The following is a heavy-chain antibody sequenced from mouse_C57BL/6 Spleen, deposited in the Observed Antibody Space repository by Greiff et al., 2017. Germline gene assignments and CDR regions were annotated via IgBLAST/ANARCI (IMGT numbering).Heavy chain of an antibody. Sequence: DVKLVESGGGLVKPGGSLKLSCAASGFTFSDYGMHWVRQAPEKGLEWVAYISSGSSTIYYADTVKGRFTISRDNAKNTLFLQMTSLRSEDTAMYYCARSLYYGSSDWYFDVWGTGTTVTVSS. J-gene: IGHJ1*03. D-gene: IGHD1-1*01. CDR1: GFTFSDYG. CDR3: ARSLYYGSSDWYFDV. V-gene: IGHV5-17*01. CDR2: ISSGSSTI.